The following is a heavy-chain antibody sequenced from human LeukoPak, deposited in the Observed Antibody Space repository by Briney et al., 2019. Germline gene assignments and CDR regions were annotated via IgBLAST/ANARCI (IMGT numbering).Heavy chain of an antibody. Sequence: SVKVSCKASGGTFSSYAISWVRPAPGQGLEWMGRIIPILGIANYAQKFQGRVTITADKSTSTAYMELSSLRSEDTAVYYCARVGGDTAMVYYYGMDVWGQGTTVTVSS. CDR3: ARVGGDTAMVYYYGMDV. CDR2: IIPILGIA. D-gene: IGHD5-18*01. J-gene: IGHJ6*02. CDR1: GGTFSSYA. V-gene: IGHV1-69*04.